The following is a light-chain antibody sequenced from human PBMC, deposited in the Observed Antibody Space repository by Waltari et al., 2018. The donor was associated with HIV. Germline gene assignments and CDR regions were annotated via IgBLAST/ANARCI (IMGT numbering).Light chain of an antibody. CDR1: ALPKQY. CDR3: QSADSGTWV. J-gene: IGLJ3*02. Sequence: SSDLTQPPSVSVSPGQTARITCSGDALPKQYAYWYQQKPGQAPVLVIYKDTERPSGIPERFSGSSSGTTVTLTISGVQAEDEADYYCQSADSGTWVFGGGTKLTVL. V-gene: IGLV3-25*03. CDR2: KDT.